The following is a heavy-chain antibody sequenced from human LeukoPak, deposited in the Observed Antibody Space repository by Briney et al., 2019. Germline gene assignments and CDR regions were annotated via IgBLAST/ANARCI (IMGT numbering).Heavy chain of an antibody. Sequence: SETLSLTCTVSGGSISSYYWSWIRQPPGKGLEWIGYIYYSGSTNYNPSLKSRVTISVDTSKNQFSLKLSSVTAADTAVYYCAREVRYSSSWYEGWFDPWGQGTLVTVSS. V-gene: IGHV4-59*01. CDR2: IYYSGST. J-gene: IGHJ5*02. CDR3: AREVRYSSSWYEGWFDP. D-gene: IGHD6-13*01. CDR1: GGSISSYY.